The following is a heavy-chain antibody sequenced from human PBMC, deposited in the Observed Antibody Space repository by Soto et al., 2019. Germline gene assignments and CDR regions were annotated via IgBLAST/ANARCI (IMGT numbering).Heavy chain of an antibody. CDR1: GGSISSGRYS. CDR3: ARLTYSGYLDY. Sequence: SETLSLTCAVSGGSISSGRYSWSWIRQPPGKGLEWIGYIYYSGSTNYNPSLKSRVTISVDTSKNQFSLKLSSVTAADTAVYYCARLTYSGYLDYWGQGTLVTVSS. D-gene: IGHD5-12*01. V-gene: IGHV4-61*01. CDR2: IYYSGST. J-gene: IGHJ4*02.